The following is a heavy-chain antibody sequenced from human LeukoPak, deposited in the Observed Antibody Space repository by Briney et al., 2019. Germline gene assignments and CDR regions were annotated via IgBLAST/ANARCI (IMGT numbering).Heavy chain of an antibody. CDR2: ISGSGGNT. CDR1: GFTFRSYA. J-gene: IGHJ5*02. CDR3: AKGPHSYRDLNH. Sequence: GGSLRLSCAVSGFTFRSYAMTWVRQAPGKGLEWVSTISGSGGNTYYSDSVMGRFTISRDNARNTLFLQIDSLRLEDTAIYYCAKGPHSYRDLNHWGRGTLVTVSS. D-gene: IGHD1-26*01. V-gene: IGHV3-23*01.